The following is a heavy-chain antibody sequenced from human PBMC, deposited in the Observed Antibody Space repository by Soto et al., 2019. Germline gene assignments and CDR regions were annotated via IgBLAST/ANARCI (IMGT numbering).Heavy chain of an antibody. V-gene: IGHV1-69*06. J-gene: IGHJ6*02. CDR2: IIPIFGTA. D-gene: IGHD3-22*01. Sequence: AVSVWGKDSGWAFASYVISWVRQATGQVLEWMGGIIPIFGTANYAQKFQGRVTITADKSTSTAYMELSSLRSEDTAVYYCARVRATYYYDSSGYYYPSVYSYSGRDAWGQATTFT. CDR3: ARVRATYYYDSSGYYYPSVYSYSGRDA. CDR1: GWAFASYV.